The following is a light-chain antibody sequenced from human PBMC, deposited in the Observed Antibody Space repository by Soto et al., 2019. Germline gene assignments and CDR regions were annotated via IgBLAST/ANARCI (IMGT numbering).Light chain of an antibody. CDR1: QSFSSFY. V-gene: IGKV3-20*01. CDR2: GAS. CDR3: QQYGSSIT. Sequence: EIVLTQSPGTLSLSPGERATLSCRASQSFSSFYLAWYQQKPGQAPRLLIYGASSRATGIPDRFSGSGSGTDFTLTISRLEPEDFAVYYCQQYGSSITFGQGTRLEMK. J-gene: IGKJ5*01.